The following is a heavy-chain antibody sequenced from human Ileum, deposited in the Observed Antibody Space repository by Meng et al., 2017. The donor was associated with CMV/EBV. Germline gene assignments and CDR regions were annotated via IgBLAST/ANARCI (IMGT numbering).Heavy chain of an antibody. CDR3: ARINGYNLNSIDY. Sequence: SETLSLTCTVSGGSISDFHWSWIRQPPGKGLEWIGCFYYTGSTSYNPSLKSRVTISLDTSKNHFSLKLRSVTAADTAMYYCARINGYNLNSIDYWGPGKLVHVSS. CDR2: FYYTGST. V-gene: IGHV4-59*01. J-gene: IGHJ4*02. D-gene: IGHD5-24*01. CDR1: GGSISDFH.